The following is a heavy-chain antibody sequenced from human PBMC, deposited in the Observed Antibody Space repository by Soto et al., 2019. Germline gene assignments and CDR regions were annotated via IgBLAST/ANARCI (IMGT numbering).Heavy chain of an antibody. CDR1: GFIFSSAW. J-gene: IGHJ4*02. Sequence: EVQLVESGGDLVQAGGSLRLSCGASGFIFSSAWMSWVRQAPGRGLEYVGRIKSRRNGGTADYASPMKGRFTISRDDSKNTLYLQINGLETEGTGVYYCTKDLFRDRALHNDYWGQGTLVTVSS. CDR3: TKDLFRDRALHNDY. CDR2: IKSRRNGGTA. V-gene: IGHV3-15*01. D-gene: IGHD2-21*02.